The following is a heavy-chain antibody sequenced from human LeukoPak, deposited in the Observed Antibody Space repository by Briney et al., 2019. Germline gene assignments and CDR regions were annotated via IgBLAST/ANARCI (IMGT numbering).Heavy chain of an antibody. D-gene: IGHD3-10*01. J-gene: IGHJ3*02. CDR2: IYYIVST. CDR1: GFTFSSYY. Sequence: LRLSCEASGFTFSSYYWIWMRQPAGKGREWIGYIYYIVSTNYDAPLESPVSVSVDPFQNQVCLKQRSPITADTAVYYSGSTNYNPSLKSRVTISVDTSKNQFSLKLSSVTAADTAVYYCARANSSGWYIHDAFDIWGQGTMVTVSS. V-gene: IGHV4-59*08. CDR3: GSTNYNPSLKSRVTISVDTSKNQFSLKLSSVTAADTAVYYCARANSSGWYIHDAFDI.